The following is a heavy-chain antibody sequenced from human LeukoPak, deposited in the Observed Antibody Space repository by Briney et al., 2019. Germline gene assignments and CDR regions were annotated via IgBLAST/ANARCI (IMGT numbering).Heavy chain of an antibody. CDR1: GFIFRDYW. CDR2: INPDGSDK. Sequence: GGSLRLSCAGSGFIFRDYWPTWVRQAPGKGLEWLANINPDGSDKNYVDSMKGRFTIFRDNAKNLLFLQMNSLRVEDTAVYYCAGPPQAGPFDYWGQGTLVTVSS. CDR3: AGPPQAGPFDY. V-gene: IGHV3-7*01. J-gene: IGHJ4*02. D-gene: IGHD6-19*01.